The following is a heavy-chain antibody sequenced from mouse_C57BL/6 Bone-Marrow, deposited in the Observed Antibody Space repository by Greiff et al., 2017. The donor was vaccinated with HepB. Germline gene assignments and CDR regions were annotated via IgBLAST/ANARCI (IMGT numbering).Heavy chain of an antibody. CDR2: ISNGGGST. D-gene: IGHD1-1*01. CDR3: ARKGYGPWFAY. J-gene: IGHJ3*01. V-gene: IGHV5-12*01. Sequence: EVKLVESGGGLVQPGGSLKLSCAASGFTFSDYYMYWVRQTPEKRLEWVAYISNGGGSTYYPDTVKGRFTISRDNAKNTLYLQMSRLKSEDTAMYYCARKGYGPWFAYWGQGTLVTVSA. CDR1: GFTFSDYY.